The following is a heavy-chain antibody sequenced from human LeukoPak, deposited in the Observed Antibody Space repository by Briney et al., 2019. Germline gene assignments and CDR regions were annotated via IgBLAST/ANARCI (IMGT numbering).Heavy chain of an antibody. CDR2: INTNTGNP. CDR3: ARDPLTYYYDTRRGAFDI. J-gene: IGHJ3*02. D-gene: IGHD3-22*01. Sequence: GASVKVSCKASGYTFTSYGISWVRQAPGQGLEWMGWINTNTGNPTYAQGFTGRFVFSLDTSVSTAYLQISSLKAEDTAVYYCARDPLTYYYDTRRGAFDIWGQGTMVTVSS. CDR1: GYTFTSYG. V-gene: IGHV7-4-1*02.